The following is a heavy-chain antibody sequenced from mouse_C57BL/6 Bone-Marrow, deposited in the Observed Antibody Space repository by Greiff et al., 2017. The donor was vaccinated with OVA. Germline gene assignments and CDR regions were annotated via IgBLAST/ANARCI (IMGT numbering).Heavy chain of an antibody. CDR3: ARDYSNSPWYFDV. Sequence: VKLQQPGTDLVKPGASVKLSCKASGYTFTSYWMHWVKQRPGQGLEWIGNINPSNGGTNYNEKFKSKATLTVDKSSSTAYMQLSSLTSEDSAVYYCARDYSNSPWYFDVWGTGTTVTVSS. J-gene: IGHJ1*03. V-gene: IGHV1-53*01. D-gene: IGHD2-5*01. CDR1: GYTFTSYW. CDR2: INPSNGGT.